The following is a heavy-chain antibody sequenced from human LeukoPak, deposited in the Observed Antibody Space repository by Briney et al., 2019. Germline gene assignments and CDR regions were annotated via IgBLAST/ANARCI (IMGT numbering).Heavy chain of an antibody. D-gene: IGHD3-22*01. CDR2: ISAYNGNT. CDR1: GYTFTSYG. J-gene: IGHJ4*02. Sequence: ASVKVSCKASGYTFTSYGISWVRQAPGQGLEWMGWISAYNGNTNYAQKLQGRVTMTTDTSTSTAYMELRSLRSDDTAVYYCARAVLGGGYSAPTYWGQGTLVTVSS. CDR3: ARAVLGGGYSAPTY. V-gene: IGHV1-18*01.